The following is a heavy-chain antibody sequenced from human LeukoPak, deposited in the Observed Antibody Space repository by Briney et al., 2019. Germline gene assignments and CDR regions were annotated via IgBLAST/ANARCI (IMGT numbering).Heavy chain of an antibody. CDR1: GFTFSDYY. V-gene: IGHV3-11*05. D-gene: IGHD3-9*01. CDR2: ISSSSSYT. CDR3: ARDRYDILTGYYDVWYFDY. J-gene: IGHJ4*02. Sequence: PGGSLRLSCAASGFTFSDYYMSWIRQARGKGLEWVSYISSSSSYTNYADSVKGRFTISRDNAKNSLYLQMNSLRAEDTAVYYCARDRYDILTGYYDVWYFDYWGQGTLVTVSS.